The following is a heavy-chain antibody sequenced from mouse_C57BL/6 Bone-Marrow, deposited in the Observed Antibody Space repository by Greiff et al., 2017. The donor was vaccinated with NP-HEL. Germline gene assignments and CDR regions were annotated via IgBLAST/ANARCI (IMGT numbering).Heavy chain of an antibody. CDR3: ARSHYYGSTSFAY. CDR2: INPSNGGT. V-gene: IGHV1-53*01. CDR1: GYTFTSYW. Sequence: VQLQQPGTELVKPGASVKLSCKASGYTFTSYWMHWVKQRPGQGLEWIGNINPSNGGTNYNEKFKSKATLTVDKSSSTAYMQLSSLTSEGSAVYCCARSHYYGSTSFAYWGQGTLVTVSA. J-gene: IGHJ3*01. D-gene: IGHD1-1*01.